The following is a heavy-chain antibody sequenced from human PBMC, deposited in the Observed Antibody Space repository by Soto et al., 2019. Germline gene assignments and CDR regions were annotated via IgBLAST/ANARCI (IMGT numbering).Heavy chain of an antibody. V-gene: IGHV3-7*01. Sequence: ESGGGLVQPGGSLRLSCAASGFTFSSYWMSWVRQAPGKGLEWVANIKQDGSEKYYVDSVKGLFTISRDNAKNSLYLQMNSLRAEDTAVYYCARGRGCSTGCHNFDYWGQGTLVTVSS. J-gene: IGHJ4*02. CDR1: GFTFSSYW. D-gene: IGHD2-2*01. CDR2: IKQDGSEK. CDR3: ARGRGCSTGCHNFDY.